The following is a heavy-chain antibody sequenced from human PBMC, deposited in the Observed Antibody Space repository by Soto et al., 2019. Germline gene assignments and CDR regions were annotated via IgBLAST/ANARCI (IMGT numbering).Heavy chain of an antibody. V-gene: IGHV4-30-4*01. CDR2: IYYTGRT. Sequence: SETLSLTCTVSGDSISSSGNYYWTWIRQTPGKGLEWIGYIYYTGRTYYSPSLQSRVTISLDTSENRYSLKLTSVTDADTAIYYCARGRFLDYWGQGTLVTVSS. CDR1: GDSISSSGNYY. J-gene: IGHJ4*02. CDR3: ARGRFLDY. D-gene: IGHD3-3*01.